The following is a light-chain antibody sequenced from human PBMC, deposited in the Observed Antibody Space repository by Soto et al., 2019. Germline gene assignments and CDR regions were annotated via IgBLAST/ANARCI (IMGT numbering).Light chain of an antibody. CDR3: QQYNSFSRT. V-gene: IGKV1-5*03. CDR2: KAS. CDR1: QSISTW. Sequence: DIQMTQSPFTLSASVGDRVTITCRASQSISTWLAWYQQKPGKAPKILIYKASSLDSGVPSRFIGSGSGTECTLTISSLQPDDVATYYCQQYNSFSRTFGQGTKVDIK. J-gene: IGKJ1*01.